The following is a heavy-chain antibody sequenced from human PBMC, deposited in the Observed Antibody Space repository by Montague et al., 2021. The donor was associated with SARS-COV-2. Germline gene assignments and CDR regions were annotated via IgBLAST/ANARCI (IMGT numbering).Heavy chain of an antibody. Sequence: SLRLSCAASGFTFSSYGMHWVRQTPGKGLEWVAVVWYDGSNKYYADSVKGRFTISRDNSKNTLYLQMNSLRAEDTAVYYCARTGILTGNYYYYYYMDVWGKGTTVTASS. J-gene: IGHJ6*03. CDR3: ARTGILTGNYYYYYYMDV. CDR1: GFTFSSYG. D-gene: IGHD3-9*01. V-gene: IGHV3-33*01. CDR2: VWYDGSNK.